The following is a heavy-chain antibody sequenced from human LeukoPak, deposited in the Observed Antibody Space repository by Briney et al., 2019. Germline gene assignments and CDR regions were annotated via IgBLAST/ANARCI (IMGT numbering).Heavy chain of an antibody. CDR3: ARDYDWAFDY. J-gene: IGHJ4*02. Sequence: GGSLRLSCVMSGFTFNSEPMNWVRQAPGKGLDWIAHIRSDSKTIVYADSVKGRFTISRDNAKNSLSLQMNSLRAEDTAVYFCARDYDWAFDYWGQGILVTVAS. CDR2: IRSDSKTI. D-gene: IGHD3-16*01. CDR1: GFTFNSEP. V-gene: IGHV3-48*01.